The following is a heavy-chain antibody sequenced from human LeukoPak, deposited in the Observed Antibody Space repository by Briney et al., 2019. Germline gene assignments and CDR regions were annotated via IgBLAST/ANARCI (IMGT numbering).Heavy chain of an antibody. CDR3: TSMPLDYYYGMDV. D-gene: IGHD2-2*01. CDR2: IYSGGST. CDR1: GFTVSSNY. V-gene: IGHV3-53*01. J-gene: IGHJ6*02. Sequence: GGSLRLSCAASGFTVSSNYMSWVRQAPGKGLEWVSVIYSGGSTYYADSVKGRFTISRDNSKNTLYLQMNSLRAEDTAVYYCTSMPLDYYYGMDVWGQGTTVTVSS.